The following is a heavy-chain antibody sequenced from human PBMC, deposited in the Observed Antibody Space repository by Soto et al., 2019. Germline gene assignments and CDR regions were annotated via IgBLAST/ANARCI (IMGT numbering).Heavy chain of an antibody. J-gene: IGHJ4*02. CDR2: ISSTTNYI. Sequence: TGGSLRLSCAASGVTFTRYSMNWVRQAPGKGLEWVSSISSTTNYIYYGDSMKGRFTISRDKAKNSLYLEMNSLRAEDTAVYYCARESEDLTSNFDYWGQGTLVTVFS. CDR3: ARESEDLTSNFDY. CDR1: GVTFTRYS. V-gene: IGHV3-21*06.